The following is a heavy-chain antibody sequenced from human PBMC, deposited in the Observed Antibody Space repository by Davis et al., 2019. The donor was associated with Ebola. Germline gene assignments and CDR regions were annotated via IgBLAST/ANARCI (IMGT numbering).Heavy chain of an antibody. Sequence: GESLKISCAASGFTFSSYAMSWVRQAPGKGLEWVSAISGSGGSTYYADSVKGRFTISRDNSKNTLYLQMNSLRAEDTAVYYCASSEARPRSYGGMDVWGQGTTVTVSS. J-gene: IGHJ6*02. CDR1: GFTFSSYA. V-gene: IGHV3-23*01. D-gene: IGHD4-17*01. CDR2: ISGSGGST. CDR3: ASSEARPRSYGGMDV.